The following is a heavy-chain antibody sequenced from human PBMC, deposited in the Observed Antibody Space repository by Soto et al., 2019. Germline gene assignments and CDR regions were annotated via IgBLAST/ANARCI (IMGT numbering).Heavy chain of an antibody. CDR1: GFTFSSYA. CDR3: ASRSSGWNFDY. CDR2: ISGSGGST. Sequence: EVQLLESGGGLVQPGGSLRLSCAASGFTFSSYAMNWVRQAPGKGLEWVSVISGSGGSTYYADSVKGRFTISRDNSKNTLYLQMNSLRVEDTAVYYCASRSSGWNFDYWGQGTLVTVSS. V-gene: IGHV3-23*01. J-gene: IGHJ4*02. D-gene: IGHD6-19*01.